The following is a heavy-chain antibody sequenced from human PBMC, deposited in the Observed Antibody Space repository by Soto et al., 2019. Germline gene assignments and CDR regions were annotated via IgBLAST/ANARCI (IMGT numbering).Heavy chain of an antibody. CDR1: GFTFSGYE. V-gene: IGHV3-48*03. J-gene: IGHJ4*02. CDR3: ARDGPAAAFDH. Sequence: EVQLVESGGGLAQPGGSLRLSCAASGFTFSGYEMNWVRQAPGKGLEWVSYIDSSGNTIDYADSVKGRFTISRDNAKNSLYLQMNSLRAEDTAIYYCARDGPAAAFDHWGQGTQVTVSS. CDR2: IDSSGNTI. D-gene: IGHD6-13*01.